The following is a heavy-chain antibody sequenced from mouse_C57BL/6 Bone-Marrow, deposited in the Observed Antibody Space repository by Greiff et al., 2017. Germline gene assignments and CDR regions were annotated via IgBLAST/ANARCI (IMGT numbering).Heavy chain of an antibody. J-gene: IGHJ2*01. D-gene: IGHD2-3*01. Sequence: VQLQQSGAELVRPGASVKLSCTASGFNIKDDYIHWVKQRPEQGLEWIGWIDPEIGDTEYASKFQGKATITSATSSNTAYLQRSSLTSEDTAFYYCSSFDGNYFDFWGQGTPLTVAS. CDR2: IDPEIGDT. CDR1: GFNIKDDY. CDR3: SSFDGNYFDF. V-gene: IGHV14-4*01.